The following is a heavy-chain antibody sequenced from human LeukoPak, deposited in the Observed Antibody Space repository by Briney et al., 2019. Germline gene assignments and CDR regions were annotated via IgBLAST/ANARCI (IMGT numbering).Heavy chain of an antibody. CDR2: ISGSGLGGAT. V-gene: IGHV3-64D*06. CDR1: GFTFSIYT. CDR3: AISPLRGYFDL. J-gene: IGHJ2*01. Sequence: GGSLRLSCSTSGFTFSIYTMYWVRQAPGKGLEYVSTISGSGLGGATYYADSAKGRFTISRDNSKSTLYLQMSSLRTEDTAVYYCAISPLRGYFDLWGRGTLVTVSS. D-gene: IGHD5-12*01.